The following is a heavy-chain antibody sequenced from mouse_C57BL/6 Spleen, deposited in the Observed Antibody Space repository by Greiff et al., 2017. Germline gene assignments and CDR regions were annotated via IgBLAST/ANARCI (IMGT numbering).Heavy chain of an antibody. CDR2: ISSGGDYI. CDR3: TREGTGSGYFDY. CDR1: GFTFSSYA. D-gene: IGHD4-1*01. J-gene: IGHJ2*01. V-gene: IGHV5-9-1*02. Sequence: EVKLMESGEGLVKPGGSLKLSCAASGFTFSSYAMSWVRQTPEKRLEWVAYISSGGDYIYYADTVKGRFTISRDNARNTLYLQMSSLKSEDTAMYYCTREGTGSGYFDYWGQGTTLTVSS.